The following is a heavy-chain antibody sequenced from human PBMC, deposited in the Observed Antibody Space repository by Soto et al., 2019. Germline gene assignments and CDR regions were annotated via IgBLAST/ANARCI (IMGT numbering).Heavy chain of an antibody. V-gene: IGHV1-18*01. Sequence: HLVQSGPEAKKPGASVTISCKTTGDTFTNFGLSWVRQAPGQGLEWMGWIATYNSNRNYAQKFQGRLNLITDTSTSTAYMELKSLQHDDTAVYYCARVVRGVVNWFDPWGQGTLVTVSS. J-gene: IGHJ5*02. CDR3: ARVVRGVVNWFDP. CDR2: IATYNSNR. D-gene: IGHD3-10*02. CDR1: GDTFTNFG.